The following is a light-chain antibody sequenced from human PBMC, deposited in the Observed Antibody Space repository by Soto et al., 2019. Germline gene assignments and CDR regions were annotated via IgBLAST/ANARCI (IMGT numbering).Light chain of an antibody. CDR3: QQSYITPYT. CDR1: QSISVH. V-gene: IGKV1-39*01. Sequence: DIQMTQSPSSLSASVGDTVTITCRASQSISVHLNWYQQKPGKVPKLLIYAASNLQSGVPSSFNGSGSETDFALTISSLQPEDFATYYCQQSYITPYTFGQGTKLQIK. J-gene: IGKJ2*01. CDR2: AAS.